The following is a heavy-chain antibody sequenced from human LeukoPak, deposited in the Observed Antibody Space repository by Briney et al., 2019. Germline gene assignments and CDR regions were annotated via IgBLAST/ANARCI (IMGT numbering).Heavy chain of an antibody. J-gene: IGHJ4*02. D-gene: IGHD3-10*01. Sequence: SETLSLTCTVSGDSISSYYWSWIRQPPGKGLEWIGYIYYTGSSNYNPSLKGRVTISIDTSKNHFSLRLSSVTAADTAVYYCARGLTMLDYWGQGSLVTVSS. V-gene: IGHV4-59*01. CDR1: GDSISSYY. CDR2: IYYTGSS. CDR3: ARGLTMLDY.